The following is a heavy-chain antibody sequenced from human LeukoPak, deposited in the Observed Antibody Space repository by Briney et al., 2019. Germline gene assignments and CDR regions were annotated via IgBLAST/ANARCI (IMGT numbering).Heavy chain of an antibody. Sequence: GGSLRLSCTASGLVFSDVWMTWVRQTPRRGLEWVASVRDDGREKSYLDSVRGRFTISRDNGEKSVFLQMTSLRVEDTGIYFCARGGSDSNRYWVYWGKGTLVTVSS. CDR3: ARGGSDSNRYWVY. D-gene: IGHD2-21*01. V-gene: IGHV3-7*01. CDR2: VRDDGREK. J-gene: IGHJ4*02. CDR1: GLVFSDVW.